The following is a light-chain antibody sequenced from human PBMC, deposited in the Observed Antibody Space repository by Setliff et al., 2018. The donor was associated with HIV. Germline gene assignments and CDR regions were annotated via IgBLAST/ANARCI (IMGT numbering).Light chain of an antibody. CDR2: DVS. V-gene: IGLV2-23*02. Sequence: QSALTQPASVSGSPGQSITISCTGTSRDVGSYSYVSWYQQHPGKAPKLMIYDVSKRPSGVSNRYSGSKSGNPASLTISGLQAEDEADYYCCSYAGTTTFPPGVFGTGTKVTVL. CDR3: CSYAGTTTFPPGV. CDR1: SRDVGSYSY. J-gene: IGLJ1*01.